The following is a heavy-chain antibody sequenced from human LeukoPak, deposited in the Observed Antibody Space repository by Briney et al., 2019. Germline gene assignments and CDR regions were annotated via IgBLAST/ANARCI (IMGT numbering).Heavy chain of an antibody. CDR3: ARVLGDGYNRD. Sequence: SETLSLTCAVSGGSISSGGYSWSWIRQPPGKGLERIGYIYHSGSTYYNPSLKSRVTISVDTSKNQFSLKLSSVTAADTAVYYCARVLGDGYNRDWGQGTLVTVSS. CDR1: GGSISSGGYS. J-gene: IGHJ4*02. D-gene: IGHD5-24*01. CDR2: IYHSGST. V-gene: IGHV4-30-2*01.